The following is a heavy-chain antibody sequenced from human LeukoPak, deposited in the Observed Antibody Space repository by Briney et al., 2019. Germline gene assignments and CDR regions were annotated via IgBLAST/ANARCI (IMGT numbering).Heavy chain of an antibody. CDR2: ISGSGGST. J-gene: IGHJ4*02. CDR1: GFTFSSYA. Sequence: GGSLRLSCAASGFTFSSYAMSWVRQAPGKGLEWVSAISGSGGSTYYADSVKGRFTIPRDNSENTLYLQMNSLRAEDTAVYYCAKGVGSSSWYKFDCWGQGTLVTVSS. D-gene: IGHD6-13*01. V-gene: IGHV3-23*01. CDR3: AKGVGSSSWYKFDC.